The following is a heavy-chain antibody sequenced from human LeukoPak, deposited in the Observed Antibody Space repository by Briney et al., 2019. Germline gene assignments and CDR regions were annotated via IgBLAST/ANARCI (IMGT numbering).Heavy chain of an antibody. CDR3: TTVWNCGGDCSDAFDI. J-gene: IGHJ3*02. CDR1: GFTFSTYD. V-gene: IGHV3-15*01. CDR2: IKSKTDGGTT. Sequence: GGSLRLSCAASGFTFSTYDMSWVRQAPGKGLEWVGCIKSKTDGGTTDYAAPVKGRFTISRDDSKNTLYLQMNSLKAEDTAMYYCTTVWNCGGDCSDAFDIWGQGTMVTVSS. D-gene: IGHD2-21*02.